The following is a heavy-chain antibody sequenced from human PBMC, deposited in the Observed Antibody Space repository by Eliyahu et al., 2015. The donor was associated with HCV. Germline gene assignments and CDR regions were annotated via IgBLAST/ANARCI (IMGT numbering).Heavy chain of an antibody. J-gene: IGHJ6*02. V-gene: IGHV1-3*01. CDR3: AREGVGRLGYYYGMDV. D-gene: IGHD3-10*01. CDR2: VNAGNGNT. Sequence: QVQLVQSGAEVKRPGASVKVSCKASGYTFPTYAMHWVRQAPGQRLEWMGWVNAGNGNTKYSQKFQGRVSITGDTSASTAYMELSSLRSEDTAAYYCAREGVGRLGYYYGMDVWGQGTTVTVSS. CDR1: GYTFPTYA.